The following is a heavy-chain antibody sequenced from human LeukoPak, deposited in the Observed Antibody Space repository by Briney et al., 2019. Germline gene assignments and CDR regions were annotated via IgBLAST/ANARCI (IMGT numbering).Heavy chain of an antibody. V-gene: IGHV3-21*01. D-gene: IGHD3-10*01. CDR1: GFTFSRYA. CDR2: ISSSSSYI. CDR3: ARPGSGSYYTGIGSVYFDY. Sequence: NPGGSLRLSCAASGFTFSRYAMNWVRQAPGKGLEWVSSISSSSSYIYYADSVKGRFTISRDNAKNTLYLQMNSLRAEDTAVYYCARPGSGSYYTGIGSVYFDYWGQGTLVTVSS. J-gene: IGHJ4*02.